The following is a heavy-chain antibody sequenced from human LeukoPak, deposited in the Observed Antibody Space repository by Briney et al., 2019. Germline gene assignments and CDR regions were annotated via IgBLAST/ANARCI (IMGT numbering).Heavy chain of an antibody. V-gene: IGHV4-39*01. CDR1: GASISSSRYY. CDR2: MYSSGFT. J-gene: IGHJ4*02. CDR3: AKTTVTYYFDY. D-gene: IGHD4-17*01. Sequence: SETLSLTCTVSGASISSSRYYWGWIRQPPGKGLEWIGSMYSSGFTYYNPSLKSRVTISVDTSKNQFSLKLTSVTAADTAVYYCAKTTVTYYFDYWGQGTLVTVSS.